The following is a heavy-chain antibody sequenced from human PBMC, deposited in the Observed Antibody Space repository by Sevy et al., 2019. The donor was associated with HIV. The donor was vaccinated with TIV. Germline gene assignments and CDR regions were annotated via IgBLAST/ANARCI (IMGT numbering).Heavy chain of an antibody. CDR3: ARHAPMIAAASMFDY. D-gene: IGHD6-13*01. CDR1: GFTFSSYS. J-gene: IGHJ4*02. CDR2: ISSSSSYI. Sequence: GGSLRLSCAASGFTFSSYSMNWVRQAPGKGLEWVSSISSSSSYIYYADSVKGRFTISRDNAKNSLYLQLNSLRAEDTAVYFCARHAPMIAAASMFDYWGQGTLVTVSS. V-gene: IGHV3-21*04.